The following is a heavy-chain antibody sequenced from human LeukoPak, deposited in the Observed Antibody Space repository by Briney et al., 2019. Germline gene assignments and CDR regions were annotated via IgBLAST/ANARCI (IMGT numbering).Heavy chain of an antibody. CDR3: ARSPVGATPLDY. CDR2: ISSSSSYI. V-gene: IGHV3-21*01. J-gene: IGHJ4*02. Sequence: GGSLRLSCAASGFTFSSYSMNWVRQAPGKGLEWGSSISSSSSYIYYADSVKGRFTISRDNAKNSLYLQMNSLRAEDTAVYYCARSPVGATPLDYWGQGTLVTVSS. D-gene: IGHD1-26*01. CDR1: GFTFSSYS.